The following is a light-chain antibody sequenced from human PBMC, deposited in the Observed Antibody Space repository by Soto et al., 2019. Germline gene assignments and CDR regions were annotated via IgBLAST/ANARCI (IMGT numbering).Light chain of an antibody. V-gene: IGKV3-20*01. CDR1: QGIGDT. CDR2: DTS. J-gene: IGKJ1*01. Sequence: VLTQSPATLSVSPGEGVTLSCRASQGIGDTLAWYQHKPGQTPRLLIYDTSARATGVPDRFSASGSGTEFTLTITRLEPEDFAVYYCQQYGSSPWTFGQGTKVDIK. CDR3: QQYGSSPWT.